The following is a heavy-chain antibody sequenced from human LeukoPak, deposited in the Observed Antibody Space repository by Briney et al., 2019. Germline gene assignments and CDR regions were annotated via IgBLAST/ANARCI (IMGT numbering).Heavy chain of an antibody. D-gene: IGHD2-15*01. J-gene: IGHJ4*02. CDR3: AKAVYWSGGSCYEYYFDY. CDR1: GFTFSSYG. V-gene: IGHV3-30*02. Sequence: PGGSLRLSCAASGFTFSSYGMHWVRQAPGKGLEWVAFIRYDGSNKYYADSVKGRFTISRDNSKNTLYLQMNSLRAEDTAVYYCAKAVYWSGGSCYEYYFDYWGQGTLVTVSS. CDR2: IRYDGSNK.